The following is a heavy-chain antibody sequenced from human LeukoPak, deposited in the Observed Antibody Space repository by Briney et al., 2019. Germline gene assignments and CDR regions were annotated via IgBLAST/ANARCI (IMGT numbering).Heavy chain of an antibody. J-gene: IGHJ6*02. V-gene: IGHV3-21*01. CDR3: ARDQPYYYGMDV. CDR2: ISSSSSYI. Sequence: GGSLRLSCAASGFTFSSYSMNWVRQAPGKGLEWVSSISSSSSYIYYADSVKGRFTISRDNAKNSLYLQMNSLRAEDTAVYYCARDQPYYYGMDVRGQGTTVTVSS. CDR1: GFTFSSYS.